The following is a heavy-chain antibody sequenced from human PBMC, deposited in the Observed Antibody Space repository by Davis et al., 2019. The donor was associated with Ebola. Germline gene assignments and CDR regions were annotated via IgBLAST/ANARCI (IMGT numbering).Heavy chain of an antibody. Sequence: PGGSLRLSCAASGFTFSSYGMHWVRQAPGKGLEWVAVIWYDGSNKYYADSVKGRFTISRDNAKNSLYLQMNSLRAEDTAVYYCARGRDLEWLSDYYYYYGMDVWGQGTTVTVSS. CDR1: GFTFSSYG. CDR3: ARGRDLEWLSDYYYYYGMDV. J-gene: IGHJ6*02. D-gene: IGHD3-3*01. CDR2: IWYDGSNK. V-gene: IGHV3-33*01.